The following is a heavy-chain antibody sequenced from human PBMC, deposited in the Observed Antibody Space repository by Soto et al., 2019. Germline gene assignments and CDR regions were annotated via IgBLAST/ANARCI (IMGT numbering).Heavy chain of an antibody. CDR2: LFWDDDK. J-gene: IGHJ4*02. V-gene: IGHV2-5*02. CDR3: THGTWRARCSGGNCYFFDS. D-gene: IGHD2-15*01. Sequence: QITLKEPGHTVVKPTQTLTLTCTCSGFSVSASGVGVGWIRQPPGKALEWLALLFWDDDKRYSPSLKSRLTITKDPSKNQVVLTMTNMHPVDTATYYCTHGTWRARCSGGNCYFFDSWGQGTPVTVSS. CDR1: GFSVSASGVG.